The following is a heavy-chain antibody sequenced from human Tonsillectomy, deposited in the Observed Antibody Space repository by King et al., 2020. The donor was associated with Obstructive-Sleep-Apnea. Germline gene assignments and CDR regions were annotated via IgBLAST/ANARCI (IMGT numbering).Heavy chain of an antibody. J-gene: IGHJ3*02. CDR3: ARVIEQLERLGAFDI. Sequence: QLQESGPGLVKPSGTLSLTCAVSGGSISSSNWWSWVRQPPGKGLEWIGEIYHSGSTNNNPSLTSRVTISVDKSKNQFSLKPSSVTAADTAVYYCARVIEQLERLGAFDIWGQGTMVTVSS. V-gene: IGHV4-4*02. D-gene: IGHD1-1*01. CDR1: GGSISSSNW. CDR2: IYHSGST.